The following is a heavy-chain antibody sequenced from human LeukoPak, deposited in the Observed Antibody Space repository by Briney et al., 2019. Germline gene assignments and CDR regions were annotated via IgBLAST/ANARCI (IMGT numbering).Heavy chain of an antibody. CDR3: ARMDIVATAFDY. J-gene: IGHJ4*02. Sequence: PGRSLRLSCAASGFTFSSYGMHWVRQAPGKGLEWVAVIWYDGSNKYYADSVKGRFTISRDNSKNTLYLQMNSLRAEDTAVYYCARMDIVATAFDYWAQGTLVTVSS. D-gene: IGHD5-12*01. CDR2: IWYDGSNK. CDR1: GFTFSSYG. V-gene: IGHV3-33*01.